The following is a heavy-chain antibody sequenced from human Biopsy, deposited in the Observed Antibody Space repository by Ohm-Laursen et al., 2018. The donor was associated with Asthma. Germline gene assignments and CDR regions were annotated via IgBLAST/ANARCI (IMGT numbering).Heavy chain of an antibody. CDR1: GDSIISGGCC. J-gene: IGHJ4*02. CDR2: IHHSGTG. CDR3: ARIPRRSGSYFVDY. Sequence: TLSLTCTVSGDSIISGGCCWNWIRQHPGKGLEWIGYIHHSGTGYFNPSLKSRVSFSRDTSKNQFSLRLSSVTAADTAMYYCARIPRRSGSYFVDYWGQGTLVTVSS. V-gene: IGHV4-31*03. D-gene: IGHD3-22*01.